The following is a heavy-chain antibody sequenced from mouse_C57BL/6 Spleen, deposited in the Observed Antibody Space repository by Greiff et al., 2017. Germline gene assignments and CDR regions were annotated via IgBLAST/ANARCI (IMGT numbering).Heavy chain of an antibody. J-gene: IGHJ2*01. V-gene: IGHV4-1*01. D-gene: IGHD2-5*01. Sequence: EVKVVESGGGLVQPGGSLKLSCAASGIDFSRYWMSWVRRAPGKGLEWIGEINPDSSTINYAPSLKDKFIISRDNAKTTLYLQMSKVRSEDTALYYCARAYSNYGLFDYWGQGTTLTVSS. CDR2: INPDSSTI. CDR1: GIDFSRYW. CDR3: ARAYSNYGLFDY.